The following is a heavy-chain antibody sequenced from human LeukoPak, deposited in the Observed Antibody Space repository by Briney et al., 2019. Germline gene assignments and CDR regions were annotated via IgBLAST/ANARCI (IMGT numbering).Heavy chain of an antibody. V-gene: IGHV1-24*01. Sequence: ASVKVSCKVSGYTLTELSMHWVRQAPGKGLEWMGGFGPEDGETIYAQKFQGRVTTTEDTSTDTAYMELSSLRSEDTAVYYCATVSSATYSYAGVSFDYWGQGTLVTVSS. CDR2: FGPEDGET. CDR1: GYTLTELS. J-gene: IGHJ4*02. D-gene: IGHD5-18*01. CDR3: ATVSSATYSYAGVSFDY.